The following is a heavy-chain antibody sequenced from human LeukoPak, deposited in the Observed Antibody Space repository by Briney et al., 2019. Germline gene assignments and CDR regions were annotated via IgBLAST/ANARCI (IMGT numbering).Heavy chain of an antibody. CDR3: ARGGGSGSYRLNPDY. D-gene: IGHD3-10*01. CDR2: INPNSGGT. Sequence: ASVKVSCKASGYTFTGYYMHWVRQAPGQGLEWMGWINPNSGGTNYAQKFQGRVTMTRDTSISTAYMELSRLRSDDTAVYYCARGGGSGSYRLNPDYWGQGTLVTVSS. J-gene: IGHJ4*02. V-gene: IGHV1-2*02. CDR1: GYTFTGYY.